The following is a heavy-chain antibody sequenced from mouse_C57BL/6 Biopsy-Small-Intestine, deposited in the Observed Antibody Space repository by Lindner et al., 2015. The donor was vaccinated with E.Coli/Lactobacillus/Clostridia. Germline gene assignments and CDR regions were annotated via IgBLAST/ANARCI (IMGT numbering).Heavy chain of an antibody. CDR3: ARCGNFYYYAMDY. Sequence: VQLQESGAELVKPGASVKISCKASGYAFSSYWMNWVKQRPGKGLEWIGRIYPGDGDTNYNGKFKGKATLTADKSSSTAYMQLSSLTSEDSAVYFCARCGNFYYYAMDYWGQGTSVTVSS. CDR2: IYPGDGDT. V-gene: IGHV1-80*01. CDR1: GYAFSSYW. J-gene: IGHJ4*01. D-gene: IGHD2-1*01.